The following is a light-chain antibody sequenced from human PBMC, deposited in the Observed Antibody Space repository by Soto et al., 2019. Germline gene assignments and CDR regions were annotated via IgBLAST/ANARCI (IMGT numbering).Light chain of an antibody. V-gene: IGKV3-11*01. CDR3: QQRYMWPLT. Sequence: EVVLTQSPATLSLSPGEVATLSCRASENIINYLSWYQQRPGQAPRLLIYDASNRATGIPARFSGSGSGTDFTLTIRSLEPEDSAVYYCQQRYMWPLTFGGGTKVEIK. J-gene: IGKJ4*01. CDR1: ENIINY. CDR2: DAS.